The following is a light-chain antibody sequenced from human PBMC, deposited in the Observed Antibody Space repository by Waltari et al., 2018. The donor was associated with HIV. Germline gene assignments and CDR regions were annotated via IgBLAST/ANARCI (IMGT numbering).Light chain of an antibody. CDR2: GAS. V-gene: IGKV1D-16*01. J-gene: IGKJ1*01. CDR1: QTVRSS. CDR3: QQYYTFPRT. Sequence: DIQITQSPPSLSASVGQRVHITCRASQTVRSSLAWYQQRPGKAPKSLVYGASKLQTEVPSRFSAGGSGTNFSLTISSLKPEDFATYICQQYYTFPRTFGRGTRVDMK.